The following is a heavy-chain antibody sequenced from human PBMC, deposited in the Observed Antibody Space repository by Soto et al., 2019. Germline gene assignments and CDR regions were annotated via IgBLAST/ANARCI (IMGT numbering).Heavy chain of an antibody. CDR3: ARDLGQQLFDY. J-gene: IGHJ4*02. D-gene: IGHD6-13*01. V-gene: IGHV1-18*01. CDR2: ISAYNGNK. Sequence: ASVKVSCKASGGTFSRYSITWVRQAPGQGLEWMGWISAYNGNKKYAQKLQGRVTMTTDTSTSTAYMELRSLRSDDTAVYYCARDLGQQLFDYWGQGTLVTVSS. CDR1: GGTFSRYS.